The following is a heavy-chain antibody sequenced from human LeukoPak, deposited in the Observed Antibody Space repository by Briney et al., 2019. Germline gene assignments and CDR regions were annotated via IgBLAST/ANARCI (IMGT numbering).Heavy chain of an antibody. D-gene: IGHD2-21*02. Sequence: SETLSLTCTVSGGSISSYYWSWIRQPPGKGLEWIGYIYYSGNTNYNPSLKSRVTISVDTSKNQFSLKLSSVTAADTAVYYCAGFDCSGDCYSAFDYWGQGTLVTVSS. CDR3: AGFDCSGDCYSAFDY. CDR1: GGSISSYY. CDR2: IYYSGNT. J-gene: IGHJ4*02. V-gene: IGHV4-59*01.